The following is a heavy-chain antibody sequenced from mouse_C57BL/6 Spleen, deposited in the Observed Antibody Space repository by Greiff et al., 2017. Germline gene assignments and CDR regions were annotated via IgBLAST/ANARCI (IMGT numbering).Heavy chain of an antibody. J-gene: IGHJ3*01. V-gene: IGHV1-26*01. Sequence: EVQLQQSGPELVKPGASVKISCKASGYTFTDYYMNWVKQSHGKSLEWIGDINPNNGGTSYNQKFKGKATLTVDKSSSTAYMELRSLTSEDSAVYYCARPFYYDYDGGFAYWGQGTLVTVSA. D-gene: IGHD2-4*01. CDR2: INPNNGGT. CDR1: GYTFTDYY. CDR3: ARPFYYDYDGGFAY.